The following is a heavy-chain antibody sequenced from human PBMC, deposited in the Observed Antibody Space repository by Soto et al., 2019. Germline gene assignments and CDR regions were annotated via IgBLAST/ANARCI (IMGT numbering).Heavy chain of an antibody. CDR2: IGHLETN. J-gene: IGHJ4*02. D-gene: IGHD3-16*01. CDR1: VVAMTYVGYS. CDR3: ARGRAYDSFDX. V-gene: IGHV4-30-2*06. Sequence: TLSLTCSVSVVAMTYVGYSWSWIRQSPDKGLEWLGYIGHLETNYYNPSFKSRLSLSIDRTRNQFSLSLSSITAADKAVYYCARGRAYDSFDXWGQGIQVTASX.